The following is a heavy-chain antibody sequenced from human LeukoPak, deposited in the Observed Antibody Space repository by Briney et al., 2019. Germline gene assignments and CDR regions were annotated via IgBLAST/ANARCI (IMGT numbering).Heavy chain of an antibody. CDR3: ARCPELRLHDYGEDWFDP. CDR2: IYYSGST. CDR1: GGSISSSSYY. J-gene: IGHJ5*02. V-gene: IGHV4-39*07. D-gene: IGHD4-17*01. Sequence: PSETLSLTCTVSGGSISSSSYYWGWIRQPPGKGLEWIGSIYYSGSTYYNPSLKSRVTISVDTSMNQFSLKLSSVTAADTAVYYCARCPELRLHDYGEDWFDPWGQGTLVTVSS.